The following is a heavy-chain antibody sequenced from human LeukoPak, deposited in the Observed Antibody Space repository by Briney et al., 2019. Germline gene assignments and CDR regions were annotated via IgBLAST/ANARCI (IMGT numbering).Heavy chain of an antibody. V-gene: IGHV3-20*04. Sequence: GGSLRLSCAASGFTFDDYGMSWVRQAPGKGLEWVSGINWNGGSTAYADSVKGRFTISRDNAKNSLYLQMNSLRAEDTAVYYCARDRYYFDSSGYWYWGQGTLVTVSS. CDR2: INWNGGST. D-gene: IGHD3-22*01. CDR3: ARDRYYFDSSGYWY. J-gene: IGHJ4*02. CDR1: GFTFDDYG.